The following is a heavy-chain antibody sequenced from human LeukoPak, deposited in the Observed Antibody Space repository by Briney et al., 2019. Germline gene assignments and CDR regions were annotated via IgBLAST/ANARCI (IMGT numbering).Heavy chain of an antibody. J-gene: IGHJ5*01. D-gene: IGHD3-22*01. Sequence: PGGSLRLSCAASGFIFSSYAMNWVRQAPGKGLEWVSGISGSGSSTYYLDSVKGRFTISRDNSKNTLYLQMNSLRAEDTAVYYCAKNYYDSSGYYNWFDSWGQGTLVTVSS. V-gene: IGHV3-23*01. CDR2: ISGSGSST. CDR3: AKNYYDSSGYYNWFDS. CDR1: GFIFSSYA.